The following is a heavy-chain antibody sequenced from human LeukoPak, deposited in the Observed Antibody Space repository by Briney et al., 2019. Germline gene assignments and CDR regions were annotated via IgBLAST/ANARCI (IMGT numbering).Heavy chain of an antibody. CDR3: AAYDFWSGYGS. CDR1: GGSISSSSYY. D-gene: IGHD3-3*01. Sequence: PSETLSLTCTVSGGSISSSSYYWGWIRQPPGKGLEWIGEINHSGSTNYNPSLKSRVTISVDTSKNQFSLKLSSVTAADTAVYYCAAYDFWSGYGSWGEGTLVTVSS. CDR2: INHSGST. V-gene: IGHV4-39*07. J-gene: IGHJ5*02.